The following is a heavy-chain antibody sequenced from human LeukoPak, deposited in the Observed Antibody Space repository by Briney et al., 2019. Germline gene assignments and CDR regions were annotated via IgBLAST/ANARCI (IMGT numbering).Heavy chain of an antibody. CDR1: GLTFSTYW. CDR2: IKQDGSEK. Sequence: SGGSLRLSCAASGLTFSTYWMNWVRQAPGKGLEWVANIKQDGSEKYYVDSVKGRFTISRDNAKKLVYLQMNSLRAEDTAIYYRARNARGPGDFWGQGTVVTVSS. V-gene: IGHV3-7*01. J-gene: IGHJ4*02. CDR3: ARNARGPGDF. D-gene: IGHD2-2*01.